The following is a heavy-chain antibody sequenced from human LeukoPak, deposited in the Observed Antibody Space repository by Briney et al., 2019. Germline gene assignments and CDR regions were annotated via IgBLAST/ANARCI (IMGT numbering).Heavy chain of an antibody. D-gene: IGHD3-22*01. CDR3: ARDGGYYDSSGYNY. Sequence: ASVKVSCKASGYTFTGYYMHWVRQAPGQGLEWMGRINPNSGGTNYAQKFQGRVTVTRDTSISTAYMELSRLRSDDTAVYYCARDGGYYDSSGYNYWGQGTLVTVSS. J-gene: IGHJ4*02. CDR2: INPNSGGT. V-gene: IGHV1-2*06. CDR1: GYTFTGYY.